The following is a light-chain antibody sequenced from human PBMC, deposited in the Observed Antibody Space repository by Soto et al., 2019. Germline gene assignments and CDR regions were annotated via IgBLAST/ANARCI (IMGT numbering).Light chain of an antibody. CDR2: GAS. V-gene: IGKV3-20*01. CDR3: QQYGSSGT. J-gene: IGKJ1*01. CDR1: QSVSHNY. Sequence: EIVLTQSPGTLFLSPGERATLSCRASQSVSHNYLAWYQQKPGQAPRLLIYGASNRATGIPDRFSASGSGTDFTLTISRLEPEDFAVYYCQQYGSSGTFGQGTKVDIK.